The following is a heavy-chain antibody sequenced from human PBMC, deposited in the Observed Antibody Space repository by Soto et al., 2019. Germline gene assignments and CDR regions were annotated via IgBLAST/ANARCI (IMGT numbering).Heavy chain of an antibody. CDR2: VWYDGSNK. D-gene: IGHD5-18*01. J-gene: IGHJ6*02. CDR3: ARRGRRGYSLGEYYYLGMDV. CDR1: GFSFTSYG. Sequence: QVQLVESGGGVVQPGRSLKLSCAASGFSFTSYGIHWVRQAPGKGLEWVAVVWYDGSNKYYADSVKSRFTISSDNSKHTLLLHMNRLRAEDTAVYYCARRGRRGYSLGEYYYLGMDVWGQGTTVTVSS. V-gene: IGHV3-33*08.